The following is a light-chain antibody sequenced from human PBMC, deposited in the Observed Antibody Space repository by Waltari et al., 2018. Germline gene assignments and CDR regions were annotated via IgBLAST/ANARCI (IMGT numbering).Light chain of an antibody. Sequence: QSVLTQPPSASGLPGQRITISCSGSPPHTGRDNVYWDQPPPGTPPKLLIYNDYQRPSGVPDRFSGSKSGTSASLAISGLRSEDEGDYYCAAWDVSLSRYVFGTGTQVTVL. V-gene: IGLV1-47*01. J-gene: IGLJ1*01. CDR2: NDY. CDR1: PPHTGRDN. CDR3: AAWDVSLSRYV.